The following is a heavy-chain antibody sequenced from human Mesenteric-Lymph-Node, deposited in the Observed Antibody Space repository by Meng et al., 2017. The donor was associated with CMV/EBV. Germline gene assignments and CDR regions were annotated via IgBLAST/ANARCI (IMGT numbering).Heavy chain of an antibody. CDR3: ARELGAMVRGVLKNWFDP. CDR1: GGTFSSYA. D-gene: IGHD3-10*01. J-gene: IGHJ5*02. CDR2: IIPILGIA. Sequence: SVKVSCKASGGTFSSYAISWVRQAPGQGLEWMGGIIPILGIANYAQKFQGRVTITADKSTSTAYMELSSLRSEDTAVYYCARELGAMVRGVLKNWFDPWGQGTLVTVSS. V-gene: IGHV1-69*10.